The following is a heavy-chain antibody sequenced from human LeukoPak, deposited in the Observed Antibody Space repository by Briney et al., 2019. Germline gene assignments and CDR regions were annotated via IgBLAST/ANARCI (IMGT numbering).Heavy chain of an antibody. V-gene: IGHV1-3*03. CDR1: GYTFTSYG. Sequence: GASVKVSCKASGYTFTSYGISWVRQAPGQRLEWMGWINAGNGNTKYSQEFQGRVTITRDTSASTAYMELSSLRSEDMAVYYCARGPYSGYARNGWFDPWGQGTLVTVSS. CDR2: INAGNGNT. CDR3: ARGPYSGYARNGWFDP. D-gene: IGHD5-12*01. J-gene: IGHJ5*02.